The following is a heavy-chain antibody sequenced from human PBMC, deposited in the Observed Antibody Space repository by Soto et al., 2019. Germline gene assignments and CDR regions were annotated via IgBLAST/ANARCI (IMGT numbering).Heavy chain of an antibody. Sequence: SETLSLTCAVSGGSINTYYWSWVRQPPGKGLEWIGNIHNSGSTNYNPSLNSRVTISIDTSKNKLSLWLNSVTAADTAVYYCARFVDCRYGICSLWFDSWGQGTLVTVSS. CDR2: IHNSGST. J-gene: IGHJ5*01. V-gene: IGHV4-59*01. CDR1: GGSINTYY. CDR3: ARFVDCRYGICSLWFDS. D-gene: IGHD3-10*02.